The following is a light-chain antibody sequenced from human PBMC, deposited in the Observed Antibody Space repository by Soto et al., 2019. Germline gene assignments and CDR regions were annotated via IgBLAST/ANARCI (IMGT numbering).Light chain of an antibody. CDR2: DAS. CDR1: QDISNY. J-gene: IGKJ5*01. V-gene: IGKV1-33*01. CDR3: QQYDNLIT. Sequence: DIQMTQSASSLSSSLGDIVTITGQASQDISNYLNWYQQKPGKAPKLLIYDASNLETGVPSRFSGSGSGTDFTFTISSLQPEDIATYYCQQYDNLITFGQGTRLEIK.